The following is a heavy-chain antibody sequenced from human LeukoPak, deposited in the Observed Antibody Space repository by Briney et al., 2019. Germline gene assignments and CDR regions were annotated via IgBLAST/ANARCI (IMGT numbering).Heavy chain of an antibody. CDR2: ISYDGSNK. CDR1: GFTFSSYG. V-gene: IGHV3-30*18. D-gene: IGHD3-3*01. Sequence: GRSLRLSCAASGFTFSSYGMHWVRQAPGQGLEWVAVISYDGSNKYYADSVKGRFTISRDNSKNTLYLQMNSLRAEDTAVYYCAKVGSGSYLDYWGQGTLVTVSS. J-gene: IGHJ4*02. CDR3: AKVGSGSYLDY.